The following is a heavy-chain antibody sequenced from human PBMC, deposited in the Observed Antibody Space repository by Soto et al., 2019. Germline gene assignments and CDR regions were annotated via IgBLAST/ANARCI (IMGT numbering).Heavy chain of an antibody. CDR2: INHSGST. CDR3: ALNFWSGYAHYYYGMDV. V-gene: IGHV4-34*01. CDR1: GGSFSGYY. D-gene: IGHD3-3*01. Sequence: PSETLSLTCAVYGGSFSGYYWSWIRQPPGKGLEWIGEINHSGSTNYNPSLKSRVTISVDTSKNQFSLKLSSVTAADTAVYYCALNFWSGYAHYYYGMDVWGQGTTVTVSS. J-gene: IGHJ6*02.